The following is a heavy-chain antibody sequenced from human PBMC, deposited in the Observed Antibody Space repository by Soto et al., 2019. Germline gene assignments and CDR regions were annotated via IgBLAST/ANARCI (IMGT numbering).Heavy chain of an antibody. CDR2: IYSGGST. V-gene: IGHV3-53*01. Sequence: GGSLRLSCAASGFTVISNYMSWVRQAPGKGLEWVSVIYSGGSTYYADSVKGRFTISRDNSKNTLYLQMNSLRAEDTAVYYCARVAVTFGGVIVIPSYWYFDLWGRGTLVTVSS. CDR1: GFTVISNY. J-gene: IGHJ2*01. CDR3: ARVAVTFGGVIVIPSYWYFDL. D-gene: IGHD3-16*02.